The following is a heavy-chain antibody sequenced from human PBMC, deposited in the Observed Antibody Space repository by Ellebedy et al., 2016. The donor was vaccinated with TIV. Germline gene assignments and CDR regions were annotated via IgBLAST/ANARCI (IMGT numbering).Heavy chain of an antibody. Sequence: AASVKVSCKASGDTFTSYRLNWVRHAPGQGLEWMGWINTNTGDSTFAQAFTGRFVFSVDTSVSTAYLKISSLKAADTAVYYCASFSGFDSNYIDYWGQGTLVTVSS. J-gene: IGHJ4*02. CDR1: GDTFTSYR. V-gene: IGHV7-4-1*02. D-gene: IGHD3-22*01. CDR3: ASFSGFDSNYIDY. CDR2: INTNTGDS.